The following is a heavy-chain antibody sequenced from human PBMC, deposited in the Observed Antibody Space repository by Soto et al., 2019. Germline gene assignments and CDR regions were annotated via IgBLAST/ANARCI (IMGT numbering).Heavy chain of an antibody. CDR2: ISYDGSNK. D-gene: IGHD3-22*01. J-gene: IGHJ4*02. CDR3: ARDRGYYDSSGYFSPLSYFDY. V-gene: IGHV3-30-3*01. CDR1: GFTFSSYA. Sequence: QVQLVESGGGVVQPGRSLRLSCAASGFTFSSYAMHWVRQAPGMGLEWLAVISYDGSNKYYADSVKGRFTISRDNCKNTRYLQMNSLRAEDTVVYYCARDRGYYDSSGYFSPLSYFDYWGQVTLVTVSS.